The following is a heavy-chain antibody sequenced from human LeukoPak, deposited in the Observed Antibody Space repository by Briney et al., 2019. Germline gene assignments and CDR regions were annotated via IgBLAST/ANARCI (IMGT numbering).Heavy chain of an antibody. V-gene: IGHV1-69*13. CDR3: ARDHAYYSGYDSFDY. Sequence: GASVKVSCKASGYSFTSYYMQWVRQAPGQGLEWMGGIIPIFGTANYAQKFQGRVTITADESTSTAYMELSSLRSEDTAVYYCARDHAYYSGYDSFDYWGQGTLVTVSS. D-gene: IGHD5-12*01. J-gene: IGHJ4*02. CDR2: IIPIFGTA. CDR1: GYSFTSYY.